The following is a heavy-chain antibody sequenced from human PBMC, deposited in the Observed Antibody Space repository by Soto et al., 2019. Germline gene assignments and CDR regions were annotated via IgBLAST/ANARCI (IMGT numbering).Heavy chain of an antibody. CDR2: ISYDGSNK. D-gene: IGHD6-13*01. V-gene: IGHV3-30*18. CDR1: GFTFSSYV. Sequence: GGSLRLSCAASGFTFSSYVMHWVRQAPGKGLEWVAVISYDGSNKYYADSVKGRFTISRDNSKNTLYLQMDSLRAEDTAVYYCAKDQGAAADFWYGMDVWGQGTTVTVSS. J-gene: IGHJ6*02. CDR3: AKDQGAAADFWYGMDV.